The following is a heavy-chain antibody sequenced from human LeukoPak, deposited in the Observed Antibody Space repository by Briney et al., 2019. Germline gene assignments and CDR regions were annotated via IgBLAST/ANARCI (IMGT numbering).Heavy chain of an antibody. Sequence: SETLSLTCTVSGGSISSYYWSWIRQPPGKGLEWIGYIYYSGSTNYNPSLKSRVTISVDTSKNQFSLKLSSVTAADTAVYYCARHRAVVVTSYWYFDLWGRGTLVTVSS. J-gene: IGHJ2*01. V-gene: IGHV4-59*08. CDR3: ARHRAVVVTSYWYFDL. CDR1: GGSISSYY. CDR2: IYYSGST. D-gene: IGHD2-21*02.